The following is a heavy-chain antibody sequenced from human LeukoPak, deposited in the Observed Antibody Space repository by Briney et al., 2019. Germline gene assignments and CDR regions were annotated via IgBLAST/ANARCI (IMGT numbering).Heavy chain of an antibody. CDR3: AVMSEWAYYLDY. Sequence: KASETLSLTCTVSGGSVSSGSYYWSWIRQPPGKGLEWIGYIYYSGSTNYNPSLKSRVTISVDTSKNQFSLKLSSVTAADTAVYYCAVMSEWAYYLDYWGQGTLVTVSS. CDR1: GGSVSSGSYY. V-gene: IGHV4-61*01. J-gene: IGHJ4*02. D-gene: IGHD3-16*01. CDR2: IYYSGST.